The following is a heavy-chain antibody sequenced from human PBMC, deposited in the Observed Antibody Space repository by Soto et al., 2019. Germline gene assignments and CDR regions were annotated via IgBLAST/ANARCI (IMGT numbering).Heavy chain of an antibody. CDR2: IYYSGST. V-gene: IGHV4-61*01. Sequence: SETLSLTCTVSGGSVSSGSYYWSWVRQPPGKGLEWIGYIYYSGSTNYNPSLKSRVTISVDTSKNQFSLKLSSVTAADTAVYYCASTTGGWLHWHGMDVWGQGTTVTVSS. CDR3: ASTTGGWLHWHGMDV. D-gene: IGHD5-18*01. CDR1: GGSVSSGSYY. J-gene: IGHJ6*02.